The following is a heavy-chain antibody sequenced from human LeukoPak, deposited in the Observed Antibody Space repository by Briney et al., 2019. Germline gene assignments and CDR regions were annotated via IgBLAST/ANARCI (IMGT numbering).Heavy chain of an antibody. CDR2: IIPIFGTA. CDR3: ARDLLYSGFPTTFDY. CDR1: GGTFSSYA. D-gene: IGHD5-12*01. V-gene: IGHV1-69*13. Sequence: ASVKVSCKASGGTFSSYAISWVRQAPGQGLEWMGGIIPIFGTANYAQKFQGRVTITADESTSTAYMELRSLRSDDTAVYYCARDLLYSGFPTTFDYWGQGTLVTVSS. J-gene: IGHJ4*02.